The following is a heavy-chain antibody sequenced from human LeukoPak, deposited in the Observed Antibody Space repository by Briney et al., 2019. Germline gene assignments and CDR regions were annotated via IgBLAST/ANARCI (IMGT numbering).Heavy chain of an antibody. Sequence: GGSLRLSCAASGFTFNSYGIHWVRQAPGKGLEWVAVIWYDGNNKYYADSVKGRFTISRDSSKNTMYLQMSSLRAEDTAVYYCAREHTTVTSLLDYWGQGTLVTVSS. J-gene: IGHJ4*02. V-gene: IGHV3-33*01. CDR1: GFTFNSYG. D-gene: IGHD4-17*01. CDR3: AREHTTVTSLLDY. CDR2: IWYDGNNK.